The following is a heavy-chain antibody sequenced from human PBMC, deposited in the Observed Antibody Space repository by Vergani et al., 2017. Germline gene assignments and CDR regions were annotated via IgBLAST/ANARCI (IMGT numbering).Heavy chain of an antibody. D-gene: IGHD6-19*01. J-gene: IGHJ6*02. CDR3: ARGEWQWLVRRYYYGMDV. CDR1: GGSISSGGYS. V-gene: IGHV4-30-4*07. CDR2: INHSGST. Sequence: QVQLQESGPGLVKPSQTLSLTCAVSGGSISSGGYSWSWIRQPPGKGLEWIGEINHSGSTNYNPSLKSRVTISVDTSKNQFSLKLSSVTAADTAVYYCARGEWQWLVRRYYYGMDVWGQGTTVTVSS.